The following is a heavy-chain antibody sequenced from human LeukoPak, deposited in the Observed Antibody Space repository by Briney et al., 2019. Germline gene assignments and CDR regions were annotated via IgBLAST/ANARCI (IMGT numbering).Heavy chain of an antibody. CDR1: GGSISSGGYY. CDR2: IYYSGST. CDR3: ARDLSYYFGSGTSALDV. D-gene: IGHD3-10*01. V-gene: IGHV4-31*03. J-gene: IGHJ6*02. Sequence: SQTLSLTCTVSGGSISSGGYYWSWIRQHPGKGLEWIGYIYYSGSTYYNPSLKSRVTISVDTSKNQFSLKLSSVTAADTAVYYCARDLSYYFGSGTSALDVWGQGTAVTVS.